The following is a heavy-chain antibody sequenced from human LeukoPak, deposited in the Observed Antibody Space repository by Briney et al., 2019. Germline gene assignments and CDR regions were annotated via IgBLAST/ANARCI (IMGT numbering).Heavy chain of an antibody. CDR2: IKQDGNEK. J-gene: IGHJ4*02. Sequence: GGSLRLSCAASGFTFSNYWMTWVRQAPGKGLEWVANIKQDGNEKYYVDSVKGRFTISRDSAESSLYLQMNSLRAEDTAVYYCARGLRGDHFDFWGQGTQVTVSS. CDR1: GFTFSNYW. D-gene: IGHD6-25*01. V-gene: IGHV3-7*05. CDR3: ARGLRGDHFDF.